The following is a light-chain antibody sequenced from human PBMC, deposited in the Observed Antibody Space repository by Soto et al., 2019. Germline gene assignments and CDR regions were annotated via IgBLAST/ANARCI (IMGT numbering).Light chain of an antibody. CDR3: SAFTSSTTLA. V-gene: IGLV2-14*01. CDR1: SSDIGGYNY. J-gene: IGLJ3*02. Sequence: QSVLTQPASVSGSPGQSITISCTGTSSDIGGYNYVSWYQQHPGKAPKLMIYEVSNRPSGVSNRFSGSKSGNAASPTISGLQAEDEADYYCSAFTSSTTLAFGGGTKVTVL. CDR2: EVS.